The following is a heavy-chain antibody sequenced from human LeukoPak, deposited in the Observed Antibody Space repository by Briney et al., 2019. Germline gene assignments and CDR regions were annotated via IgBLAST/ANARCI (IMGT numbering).Heavy chain of an antibody. CDR3: ARAIVVVPAAEDWFDP. V-gene: IGHV3-7*01. CDR2: IKQDGSEK. CDR1: GFTFSSYW. J-gene: IGHJ5*02. D-gene: IGHD2-2*01. Sequence: GGSLRLSCAASGFTFSSYWMSWVRQAPGKGLEWVANIKQDGSEKYYVDPVKGRFTISRDNAKNSLYLQMNSLRAEDTAVYYCARAIVVVPAAEDWFDPWGQGTLVTVSS.